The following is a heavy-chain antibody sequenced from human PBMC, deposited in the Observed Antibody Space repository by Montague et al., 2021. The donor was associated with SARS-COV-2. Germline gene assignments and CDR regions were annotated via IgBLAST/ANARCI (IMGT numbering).Heavy chain of an antibody. CDR2: IYHSGRT. CDR1: GGPISSSNW. D-gene: IGHD3-22*01. Sequence: SETLSLTCAVSGGPISSSNWWSWVRQPPGKGLEWIGEIYHSGRTXXNPXXXSRVTISVDKSKNQFSLKLSSVTAADTAVYYCAREGGWLSRGSYYFDYWGQGTLVTVSS. CDR3: AREGGWLSRGSYYFDY. V-gene: IGHV4-4*02. J-gene: IGHJ4*02.